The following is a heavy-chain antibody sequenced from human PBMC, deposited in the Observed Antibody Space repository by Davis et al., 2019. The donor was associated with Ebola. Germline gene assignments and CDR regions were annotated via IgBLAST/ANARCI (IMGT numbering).Heavy chain of an antibody. CDR3: AREYGDYGSLYYYGMDV. J-gene: IGHJ6*02. D-gene: IGHD4-17*01. Sequence: ASVKVSCKASGYTFTSYYMHWVRQAPGQGLEWMGIINPSGGSTSYAQKFQGRVTMTTDTSTSTAYMELRSLRSDDTAVYYCAREYGDYGSLYYYGMDVWDQGTTVTVSS. CDR2: INPSGGST. V-gene: IGHV1-46*01. CDR1: GYTFTSYY.